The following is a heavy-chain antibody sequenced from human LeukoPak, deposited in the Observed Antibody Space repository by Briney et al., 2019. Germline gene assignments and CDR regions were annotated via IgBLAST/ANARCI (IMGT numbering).Heavy chain of an antibody. CDR3: ARVKLNYYDSSGYYVGYYYYYYMDV. CDR1: GGSISSYY. V-gene: IGHV4-4*07. D-gene: IGHD3-22*01. Sequence: SETLSLTCTVSGGSISSYYWSWIRQPAGKGLEWIGRIYTSGSTNYNPSLKSRVTMSVDTSKNQFSLKLSSVTAADTAVYYCARVKLNYYDSSGYYVGYYYYYYMDVWGKGTTVTISS. CDR2: IYTSGST. J-gene: IGHJ6*03.